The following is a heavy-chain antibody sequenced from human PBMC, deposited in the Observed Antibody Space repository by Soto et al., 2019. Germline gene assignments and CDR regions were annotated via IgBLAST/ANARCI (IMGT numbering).Heavy chain of an antibody. D-gene: IGHD1-26*01. CDR2: AHHSGRT. Sequence: QVQLQESGPGLVKPSGTLSLTCTVSGSSMTSSNWWNWVRQSPGKGLEWIGEAHHSGRTNYNPSLKSRVTISVDKSQNHFSLKLSSVTAADTAVYYCARSEATGLDYWGQGTLVTVSS. V-gene: IGHV4-4*02. CDR3: ARSEATGLDY. CDR1: GSSMTSSNW. J-gene: IGHJ4*02.